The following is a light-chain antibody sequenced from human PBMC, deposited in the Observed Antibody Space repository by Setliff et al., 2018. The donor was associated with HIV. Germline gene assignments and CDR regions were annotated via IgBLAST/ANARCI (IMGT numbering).Light chain of an antibody. CDR2: EVR. CDR3: SSYASSNTLP. J-gene: IGLJ1*01. Sequence: QSALTQPASVSGSPGQSITISCTGTSSDVGGYSYVSWYQQHPGKAPKLIIYEVRNQPSGVSNRFSGSKSGNTASLTISGLQAEDEADYYCSSYASSNTLPFGTGTKVTVL. V-gene: IGLV2-14*01. CDR1: SSDVGGYSY.